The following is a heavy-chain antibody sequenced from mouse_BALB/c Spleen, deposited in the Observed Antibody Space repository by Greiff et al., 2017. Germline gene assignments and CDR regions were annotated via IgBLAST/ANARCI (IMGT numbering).Heavy chain of an antibody. CDR2: ISSGGSYT. J-gene: IGHJ3*01. CDR1: GFTFSSYA. CDR3: AREEGFAY. Sequence: EVQLQESGGGLVKPGGSLKLSCAASGFTFSSYAMSWVRQSPEKRLEWVAEISSGGSYTYYPDTVTGRFTISRDNAKNTLYLEMSSLRSEDTAMYYCAREEGFAYWGQGTLVTVSA. V-gene: IGHV5-9-4*01.